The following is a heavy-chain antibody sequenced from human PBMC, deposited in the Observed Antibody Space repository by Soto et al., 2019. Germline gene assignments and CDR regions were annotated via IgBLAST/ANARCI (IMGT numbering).Heavy chain of an antibody. D-gene: IGHD6-19*01. CDR1: GGSFSGYY. CDR3: ATHIAVAGTEVVAFDI. J-gene: IGHJ3*02. Sequence: ASETLSLTCAVYGGSFSGYYWSWIRQPPGKGLEWIGEINHSGSTNYNPSLKSRVTISVDTSKNQFSLKLSSVTAADTAVYYCATHIAVAGTEVVAFDIRGQGTMVTVSS. CDR2: INHSGST. V-gene: IGHV4-34*01.